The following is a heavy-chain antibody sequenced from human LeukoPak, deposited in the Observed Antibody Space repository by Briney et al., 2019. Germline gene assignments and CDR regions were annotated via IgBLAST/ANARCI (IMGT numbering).Heavy chain of an antibody. CDR3: ASTTWFQYYFDY. CDR2: INSDGRST. V-gene: IGHV3-74*01. CDR1: GFTFSSYW. Sequence: GGSLRLSCAASGFTFSSYWMHWVRHAPGKGLVWVSRINSDGRSTSYADSVKGRFTISRDNAKNTLYLQMNSLRGEDTAVYYCASTTWFQYYFDYWGQGALVTVSS. D-gene: IGHD3-10*01. J-gene: IGHJ4*02.